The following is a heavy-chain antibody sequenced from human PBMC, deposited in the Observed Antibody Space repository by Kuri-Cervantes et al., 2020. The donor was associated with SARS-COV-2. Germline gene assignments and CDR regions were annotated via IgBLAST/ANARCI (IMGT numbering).Heavy chain of an antibody. J-gene: IGHJ5*01. CDR2: IGTAGDT. D-gene: IGHD1-26*01. CDR1: GFTFSSYD. Sequence: GESLKISCAACGFTFSSYDMHWVRQATGKGLEWVSAIGTAGDTYYPGSVKGQFTISRDNAKNSLYLQMNSLRAEDTAVYYCARDRYSGSYVRRWFDYWGQGTLVTVSS. V-gene: IGHV3-13*03. CDR3: ARDRYSGSYVRRWFDY.